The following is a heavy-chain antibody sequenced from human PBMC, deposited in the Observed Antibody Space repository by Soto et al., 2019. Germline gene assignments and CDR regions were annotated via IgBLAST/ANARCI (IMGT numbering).Heavy chain of an antibody. CDR2: IYPGDSDT. Sequence: PGESLKISCKGSGYSFTSYWIGWVRQMPGKGLEWMGIIYPGDSDTRYSPSFQGLVTMSVDKSTSTAYLQWNSLKAADTAVYYCARQGSSGYYYYGMDVWGQGTTVTVSS. CDR3: ARQGSSGYYYYGMDV. D-gene: IGHD3-10*01. CDR1: GYSFTSYW. V-gene: IGHV5-51*01. J-gene: IGHJ6*02.